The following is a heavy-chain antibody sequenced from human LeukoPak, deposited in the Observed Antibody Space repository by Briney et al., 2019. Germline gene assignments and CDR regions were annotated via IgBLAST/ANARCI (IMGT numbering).Heavy chain of an antibody. CDR2: IYHTGST. Sequence: PSETLSLTCAVSGGSINTNNWWSWVRRPPGKGLEWIGEIYHTGSTSYNPSLKSRVTISGDKSKNQFSLKLSSVTAADTAIYYCARARDEILAGYYSFDYWGQGILVTVSS. CDR3: ARARDEILAGYYSFDY. D-gene: IGHD3-9*01. J-gene: IGHJ4*02. V-gene: IGHV4-4*02. CDR1: GGSINTNNW.